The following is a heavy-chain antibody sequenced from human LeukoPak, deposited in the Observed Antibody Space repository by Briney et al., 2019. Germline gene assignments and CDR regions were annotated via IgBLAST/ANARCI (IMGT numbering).Heavy chain of an antibody. CDR3: ARHRRIAVAGPHYNYGMDV. CDR1: GGSFSGYY. J-gene: IGHJ6*02. Sequence: PSETLSLTCAVYGGSFSGYYWSWIRQPPGKGLEWIGEINHSGSTNYNPSLKSRVTISVDTSKNQFSLKLSSVTAADTAVYYCARHRRIAVAGPHYNYGMDVWGQGTTVTVSS. CDR2: INHSGST. D-gene: IGHD6-19*01. V-gene: IGHV4-34*01.